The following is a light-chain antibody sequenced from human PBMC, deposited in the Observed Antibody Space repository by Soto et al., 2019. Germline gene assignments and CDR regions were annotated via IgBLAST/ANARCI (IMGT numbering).Light chain of an antibody. J-gene: IGKJ2*03. Sequence: EIVLTQSPGSLSLSPGEGATLSCRASQSVSTTYLAWYQLKPGQAPRLVIYATSSRAAGIPDRFRGSGSVTEFTLTISSLEHEDVGVYFCQQYGNSPPYSFGQGTKLEIK. V-gene: IGKV3-20*01. CDR3: QQYGNSPPYS. CDR1: QSVSTTY. CDR2: ATS.